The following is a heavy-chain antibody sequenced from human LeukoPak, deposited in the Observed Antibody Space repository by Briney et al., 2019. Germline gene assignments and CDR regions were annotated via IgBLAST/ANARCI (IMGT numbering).Heavy chain of an antibody. Sequence: PGGSLRLSCAASGFTFSNYAMSWVRQAPGKGLQWVAVISYDGSNKYYADSVKGRFTISRDNSKNRLYLQMNSLTAADAAVYYCARGPDSGSWSPEYFNHWGQGTLVTVSS. CDR1: GFTFSNYA. D-gene: IGHD6-13*01. V-gene: IGHV3-30-3*01. CDR3: ARGPDSGSWSPEYFNH. CDR2: ISYDGSNK. J-gene: IGHJ1*01.